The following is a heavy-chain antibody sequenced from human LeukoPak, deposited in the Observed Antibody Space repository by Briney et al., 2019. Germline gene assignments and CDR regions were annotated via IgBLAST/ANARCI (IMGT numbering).Heavy chain of an antibody. CDR2: IYTSGST. CDR1: GGSISSYY. J-gene: IGHJ6*03. D-gene: IGHD5-24*01. Sequence: PSETLSLTCTVSGGSISSYYWSWIRQPAGKGLEWIGRIYTSGSTNYNPSLKSRVTMSVDTSKNQFPLKLSSVTAADTAVYYCARDRGWLQSPYYYYYMDVWGKGTTVTISS. V-gene: IGHV4-4*07. CDR3: ARDRGWLQSPYYYYYMDV.